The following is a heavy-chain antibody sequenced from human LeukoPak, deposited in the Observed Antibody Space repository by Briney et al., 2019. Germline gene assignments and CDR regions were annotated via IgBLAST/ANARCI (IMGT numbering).Heavy chain of an antibody. J-gene: IGHJ4*02. CDR3: ARGGYSYATIPIGY. CDR2: IIPIFGTA. CDR1: GGTFSSYA. Sequence: SVKVSCKASGGTFSSYAISWVRQAPGQGLEWMGGIIPIFGTANYAQKFQGRVTITTDESTSTAYMELSSLRSEDTAVYYCARGGYSYATIPIGYWGQGTLVTVSS. V-gene: IGHV1-69*05. D-gene: IGHD5-18*01.